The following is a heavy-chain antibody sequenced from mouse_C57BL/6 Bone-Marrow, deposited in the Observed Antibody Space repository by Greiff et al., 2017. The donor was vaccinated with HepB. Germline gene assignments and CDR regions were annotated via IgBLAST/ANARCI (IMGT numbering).Heavy chain of an antibody. CDR3: ASGGLLRRDAMDY. Sequence: QVQLQPGAELVKPGASVKMSCKASGYTFTSYWITWVKQRPGQGLEWIGDIYPGSGSTNYNEKFKSKATLTVDTSSSTAYMQLSSLTSEDSAVYYCASGGLLRRDAMDYWGQGTSVTVSS. CDR2: IYPGSGST. J-gene: IGHJ4*01. CDR1: GYTFTSYW. D-gene: IGHD2-3*01. V-gene: IGHV1-55*01.